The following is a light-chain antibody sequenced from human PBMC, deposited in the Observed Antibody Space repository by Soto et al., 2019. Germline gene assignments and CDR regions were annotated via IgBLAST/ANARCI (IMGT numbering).Light chain of an antibody. V-gene: IGLV2-8*01. J-gene: IGLJ1*01. Sequence: QSALTQPPSASGSPGQSVTISCTGTSSDVGAYNYVSWYQQHPGKAPKLMIHEVSKRPSGVPDRFSASKSGNTASLTVSGLQAEDEAEYYCSSHGGSNKFYVFGTGTKVTVL. CDR2: EVS. CDR1: SSDVGAYNY. CDR3: SSHGGSNKFYV.